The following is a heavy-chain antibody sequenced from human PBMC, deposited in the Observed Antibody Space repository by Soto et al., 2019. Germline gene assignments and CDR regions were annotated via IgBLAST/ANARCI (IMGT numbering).Heavy chain of an antibody. CDR3: AREGDDPYYYYGMDV. V-gene: IGHV1-18*01. D-gene: IGHD2-21*02. CDR2: ISGYDGRT. CDR1: GYTFTRYG. J-gene: IGHJ6*02. Sequence: GASVKVSCKTSGYTFTRYGISWVRQAPGQGLEWMGWISGYDGRTNFAQKVQDRVTMTTDTSTSTAYMELRSLSSDDTAVYYCAREGDDPYYYYGMDVWGQGTTVSVSS.